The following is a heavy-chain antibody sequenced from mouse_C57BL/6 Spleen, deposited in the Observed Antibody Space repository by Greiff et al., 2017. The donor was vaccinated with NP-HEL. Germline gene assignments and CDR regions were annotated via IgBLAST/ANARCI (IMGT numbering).Heavy chain of an antibody. D-gene: IGHD1-1*01. V-gene: IGHV1-82*01. CDR1: GYAFSSSW. J-gene: IGHJ2*01. CDR2: IYPGDGDT. CDR3: AREILRDFDY. Sequence: VKLQESGPELVKPGASVKISCKASGYAFSSSWMNWVKQRPGKGLEWIGRIYPGDGDTNYNGKFKGKATLTADKSSSTAYMQLSSLTSEDSAVYFCAREILRDFDYWGQGTTLTVSS.